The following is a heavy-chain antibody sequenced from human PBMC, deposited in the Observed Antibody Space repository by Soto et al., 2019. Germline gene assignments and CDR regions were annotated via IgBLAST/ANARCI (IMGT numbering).Heavy chain of an antibody. J-gene: IGHJ4*02. CDR2: VCYRGTT. CDR1: GDSIDTMIYC. CDR3: ARQGEHSSSYFFDS. D-gene: IGHD6-6*01. V-gene: IGHV4-39*01. Sequence: SETLSLTCTVSGDSIDTMIYCWGGVRHPPGKGLEWIGSVCYRGTTYYNPSLKSRLTISVDTSKRQFSLKLSSVTAADAAVFYCARQGEHSSSYFFDSWGQGTLVTVSS.